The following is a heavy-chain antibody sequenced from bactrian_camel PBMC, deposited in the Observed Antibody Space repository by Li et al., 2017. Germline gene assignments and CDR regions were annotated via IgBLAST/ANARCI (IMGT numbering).Heavy chain of an antibody. CDR1: GYTDCNYA. CDR2: VDSSGGT. D-gene: IGHD1*01. J-gene: IGHJ4*01. V-gene: IGHV3S53*01. CDR3: AADSAFLRPLAPDEYNY. Sequence: HVQLVESGEGSVQAGGSLRLSCAVSGYTDCNYAMSWYRQAPGKEREFVSEVDSSGGTSYADSVKGRFTISQDNAKTTLFPQLNSLKSEDTAMYYCAADSAFLRPLAPDEYNYWGQGTQVTVS.